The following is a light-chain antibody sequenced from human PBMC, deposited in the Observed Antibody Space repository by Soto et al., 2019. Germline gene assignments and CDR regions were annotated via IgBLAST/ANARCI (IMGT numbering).Light chain of an antibody. V-gene: IGLV2-14*01. CDR1: SGDVGGYNY. Sequence: QSVLTQPASVSGSPGQSITISCTGTSGDVGGYNYVSWFQQHPGEAPKLLIYGVNTRPSGVSNRFFGSKSGNTASLTISGLQAEDEADYYCISYTRSSTWVFGGGTLLTVL. CDR2: GVN. J-gene: IGLJ3*02. CDR3: ISYTRSSTWV.